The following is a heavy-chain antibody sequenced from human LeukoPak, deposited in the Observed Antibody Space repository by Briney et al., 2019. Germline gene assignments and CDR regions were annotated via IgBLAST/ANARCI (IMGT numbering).Heavy chain of an antibody. CDR1: GDSVSNNCAI. CDR2: TYYRSKWYN. J-gene: IGHJ4*02. Sequence: SQTLSLTCAISGDSVSNNCAIWIWIRQSPSRGLQWLGRTYYRSKWYNDYAVSVKSRITLNVDTSKNQFSLQLNSVTPEDTAVYYCARSSNLRYFDYWGQGTQDTVSS. V-gene: IGHV6-1*01. CDR3: ARSSNLRYFDY.